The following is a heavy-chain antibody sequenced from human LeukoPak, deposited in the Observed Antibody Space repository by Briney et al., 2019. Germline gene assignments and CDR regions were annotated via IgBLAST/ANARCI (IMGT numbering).Heavy chain of an antibody. V-gene: IGHV4-4*07. D-gene: IGHD2-21*02. CDR1: GGSISSYY. CDR3: AREGVVVTAIPTFDY. Sequence: TSETLSLTCTVSGGSISSYYWSWIRQPAGKGLEWIGRIYTSGSTNYNPSLKSRVTMSVDTAKNQFSLKLSSVTAADTAVYYCAREGVVVTAIPTFDYWGQGTLVTVSS. CDR2: IYTSGST. J-gene: IGHJ4*02.